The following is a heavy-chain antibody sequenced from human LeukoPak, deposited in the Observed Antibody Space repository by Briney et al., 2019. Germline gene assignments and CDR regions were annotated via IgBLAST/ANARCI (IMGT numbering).Heavy chain of an antibody. D-gene: IGHD2-15*01. CDR1: GYTFTSYD. Sequence: ASVKVSCKASGYTFTSYDINWVRQAPGQGLEWMGWISAYNGNTNYAQKLQGRVTMTTDTSTSTAYMELRSLRSDDTAVYYCARGGYCSGGSCFGYFDYWGQGTLVTVSS. J-gene: IGHJ4*02. V-gene: IGHV1-18*01. CDR2: ISAYNGNT. CDR3: ARGGYCSGGSCFGYFDY.